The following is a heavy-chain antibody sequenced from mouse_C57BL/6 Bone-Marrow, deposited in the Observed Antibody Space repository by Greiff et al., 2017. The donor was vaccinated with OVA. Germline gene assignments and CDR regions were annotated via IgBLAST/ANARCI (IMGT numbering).Heavy chain of an antibody. V-gene: IGHV14-4*01. Sequence: VQLKESGAELVRPGASVKLSCTASGFNIKDDYMHWVKQRPEQGLEWIGWIDPESGDTEYASKFQGKATITADTSSNTAYLQLSSLTSEDTAVYYCTSYYSNYYYAMDYWGQGTSVTVSS. CDR1: GFNIKDDY. D-gene: IGHD2-5*01. CDR3: TSYYSNYYYAMDY. CDR2: IDPESGDT. J-gene: IGHJ4*01.